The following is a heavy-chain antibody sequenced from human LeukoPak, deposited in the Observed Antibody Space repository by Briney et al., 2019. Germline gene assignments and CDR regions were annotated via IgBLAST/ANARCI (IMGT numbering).Heavy chain of an antibody. J-gene: IGHJ4*02. V-gene: IGHV4-31*03. CDR3: ARGNRHYYDSSGYYYGALFDY. CDR1: GGSISSGGYY. CDR2: IYYSGST. Sequence: SETLSLTCTVSGGSISSGGYYWSWIRQHPGKGLEWIGYIYYSGSTYYNPSLKSRVTISVDTSKNQSSLKLSSVTAAGTAVYYCARGNRHYYDSSGYYYGALFDYWGQGTLVTVSS. D-gene: IGHD3-22*01.